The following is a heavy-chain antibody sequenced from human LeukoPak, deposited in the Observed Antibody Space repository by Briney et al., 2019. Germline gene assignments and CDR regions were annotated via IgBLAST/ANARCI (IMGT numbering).Heavy chain of an antibody. CDR3: AKTLVRAGHSFDS. V-gene: IGHV3-23*01. Sequence: GGSLRLSCAASGFTFSSYAMSWVRQAPGKGLEWVSGISSSGGTTYYADSVKGRFTISRDNSKNTLYLQMNSLRAEDTAVYYCAKTLVRAGHSFDSWGQGTLVTVSS. D-gene: IGHD6-6*01. CDR2: ISSSGGTT. CDR1: GFTFSSYA. J-gene: IGHJ4*02.